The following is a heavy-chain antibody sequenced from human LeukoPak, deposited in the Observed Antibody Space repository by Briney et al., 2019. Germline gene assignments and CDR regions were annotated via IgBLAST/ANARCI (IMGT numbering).Heavy chain of an antibody. CDR2: IYYSGST. CDR1: GGSISSYY. V-gene: IGHV4-59*08. CDR3: ARHTLYNYYYMDV. Sequence: PSETLSLTCTVSGGSISSYYWSWIRQTPGKGLEWIGYIYYSGSTNYNPSLKSRVTISVDTSKNQFSLKLSSVTAADTAVYYCARHTLYNYYYMDVWGKGTTVTVSS. J-gene: IGHJ6*03.